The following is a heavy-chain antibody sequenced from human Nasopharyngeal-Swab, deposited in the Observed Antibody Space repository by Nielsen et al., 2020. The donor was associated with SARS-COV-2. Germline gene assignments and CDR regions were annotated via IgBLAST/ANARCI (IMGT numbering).Heavy chain of an antibody. Sequence: GESLKISCAASGFTFSSYGMHWVRQAPGKGLEWVAVISYDGSNKYYADSVKGRFTISRDNSKNTLYLQMNSLRAEDTAVYYCAKDACGYSYGRGMDYWGQGTLVTVSS. J-gene: IGHJ4*02. V-gene: IGHV3-30*18. CDR2: ISYDGSNK. D-gene: IGHD5-18*01. CDR1: GFTFSSYG. CDR3: AKDACGYSYGRGMDY.